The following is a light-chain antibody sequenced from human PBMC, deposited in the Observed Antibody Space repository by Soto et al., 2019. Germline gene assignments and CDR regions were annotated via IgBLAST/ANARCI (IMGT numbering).Light chain of an antibody. J-gene: IGKJ3*01. CDR3: QQRSNWPFT. V-gene: IGKV3-11*01. CDR2: DAS. CDR1: QSVSSY. Sequence: EIVLTQSPATLSLSPGERATLSCRASQSVSSYLAWYQQKPGQAPRLLIYDASNRATGIPARFSGSGSGTDFTLTISSLEPEDFAVYYCQQRSNWPFTFVPETKVVIK.